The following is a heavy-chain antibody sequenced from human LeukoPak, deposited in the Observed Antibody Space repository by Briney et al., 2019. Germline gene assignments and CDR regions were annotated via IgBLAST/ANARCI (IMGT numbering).Heavy chain of an antibody. Sequence: PSETLSLTCTVSGDSISSSLYYWAWIRQPPGKGLEWIGSIYYTGSTYYNPSLKSRVTISVDTSKSQFSLKLTSVTAADTAVYYCARDWSGPYYFDYWGQGTLVTVSS. CDR3: ARDWSGPYYFDY. CDR2: IYYTGST. CDR1: GDSISSSLYY. D-gene: IGHD3-3*01. J-gene: IGHJ4*01. V-gene: IGHV4-39*07.